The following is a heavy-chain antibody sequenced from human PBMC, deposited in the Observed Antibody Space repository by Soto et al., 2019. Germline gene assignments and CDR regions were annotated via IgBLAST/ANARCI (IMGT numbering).Heavy chain of an antibody. CDR3: ARDYSSSSLYYYGMDV. V-gene: IGHV2-70*04. CDR2: IDWDDDK. D-gene: IGHD6-6*01. J-gene: IGHJ6*02. CDR1: GFTLSTSGMR. Sequence: SGPTLVNPTQTLTLTCTFSGFTLSTSGMRVSWIRQPPGKALEWLARIDWDDDKFYSTSLKTRLTISKDTSKNQVVLTMTNMDPVDTATYYCARDYSSSSLYYYGMDVWGQGTTVTVS.